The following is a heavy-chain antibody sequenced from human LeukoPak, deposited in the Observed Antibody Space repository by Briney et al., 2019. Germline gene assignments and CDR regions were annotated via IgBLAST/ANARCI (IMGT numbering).Heavy chain of an antibody. CDR2: INTNTGNP. CDR3: ARDPFPSYSSSWYLYFQH. V-gene: IGHV7-4-1*02. D-gene: IGHD6-13*01. CDR1: GYTFTSYA. J-gene: IGHJ1*01. Sequence: ASVKVSCKASGYTFTSYAMNWVRQAPGQGLEWMGWINTNTGNPTYAQGFTGRFVFSLDTSVSTAYLQTSSLKAEDTAVYYCARDPFPSYSSSWYLYFQHWGQGTLVTVSS.